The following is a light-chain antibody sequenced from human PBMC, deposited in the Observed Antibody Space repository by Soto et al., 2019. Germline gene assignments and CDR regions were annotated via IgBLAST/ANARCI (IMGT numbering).Light chain of an antibody. V-gene: IGLV2-14*01. CDR2: DVS. CDR1: SSDVGGYNY. Sequence: ALTQPASVSGSPGQSITISCTGTSSDVGGYNYVSWYQQNPGKAPKLMIYDVSNRPSGVSNRFSGSKSANTASLTISGLQAEDEADYYCSSYTGSSTYVVFGGGTKLTVL. J-gene: IGLJ2*01. CDR3: SSYTGSSTYVV.